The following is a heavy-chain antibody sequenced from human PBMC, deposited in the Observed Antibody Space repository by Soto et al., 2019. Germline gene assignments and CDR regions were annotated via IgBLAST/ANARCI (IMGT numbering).Heavy chain of an antibody. D-gene: IGHD6-13*01. CDR3: ARVGYSSSWSFDY. CDR2: IYSGGST. J-gene: IGHJ4*02. V-gene: IGHV3-53*01. Sequence: EVQLVESGGGLIQPGGSLRLSCAASGFTVSSNYMSWVRQAPGKGLEWVSVIYSGGSTYYADSVKGRFTISRDNSKNTLYLQMNSLRAEDTAVYYCARVGYSSSWSFDYWGQGTLVTVSS. CDR1: GFTVSSNY.